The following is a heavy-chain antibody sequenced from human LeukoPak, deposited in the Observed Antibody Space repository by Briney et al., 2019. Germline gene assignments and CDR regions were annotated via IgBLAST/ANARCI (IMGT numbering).Heavy chain of an antibody. CDR1: GFMFSGHW. CDR3: VRDEALWTLDW. CDR2: INERGTDS. J-gene: IGHJ4*02. V-gene: IGHV3-74*03. Sequence: SGGSLRLSCTASGFMFSGHWIHWVRHPPGMGLVWVSRINERGTDSMYAESVKGRFTISRDNTKNTVYLQMNSLRAEDTAVYYCVRDEALWTLDWWGQGTLVSVSS. D-gene: IGHD1-1*01.